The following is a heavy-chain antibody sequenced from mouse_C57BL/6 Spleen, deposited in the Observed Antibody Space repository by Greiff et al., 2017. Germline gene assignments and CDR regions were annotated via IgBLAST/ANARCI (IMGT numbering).Heavy chain of an antibody. CDR3: ARRGSSGYLDAMDY. Sequence: QVQLKESGPGILQSSQTLSLTCSFSGFSLSTSGMGVSWIRQPSGKGLEWLAHIYWDDDTRYNPSLKSRLTISKDTSRNQVFLKITSVDTADTATYYCARRGSSGYLDAMDYWGQGTTVTVSS. CDR2: IYWDDDT. D-gene: IGHD3-2*02. V-gene: IGHV8-12*01. CDR1: GFSLSTSGMG. J-gene: IGHJ4*01.